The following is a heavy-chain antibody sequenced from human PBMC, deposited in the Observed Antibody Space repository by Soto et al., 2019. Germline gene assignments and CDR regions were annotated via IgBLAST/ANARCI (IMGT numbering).Heavy chain of an antibody. CDR3: ARALWSTTGAFDI. J-gene: IGHJ3*02. D-gene: IGHD1-26*01. V-gene: IGHV3-53*01. Sequence: GGSLRLSCAASGFTVSSNYMSWVRQAPGKGLEWVSVIYSGGSTYYADSVKSRFTISRDNSKNTLYLQMNSLRAEDTAVYYCARALWSTTGAFDIWGQGTMVTVSS. CDR2: IYSGGST. CDR1: GFTVSSNY.